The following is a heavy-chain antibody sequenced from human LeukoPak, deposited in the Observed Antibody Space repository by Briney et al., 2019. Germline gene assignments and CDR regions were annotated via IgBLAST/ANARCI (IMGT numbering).Heavy chain of an antibody. Sequence: SVTVSCKASGGTFSSYAISWVRQAPGQGREWMGRIITIFGTANYAQKFQGRVTITTDESTSTAYMELSSLRSEDTAVYYCASQSYLVDYWGQGTLVTVSS. D-gene: IGHD3-10*01. CDR2: IITIFGTA. CDR1: GGTFSSYA. J-gene: IGHJ4*02. CDR3: ASQSYLVDY. V-gene: IGHV1-69*05.